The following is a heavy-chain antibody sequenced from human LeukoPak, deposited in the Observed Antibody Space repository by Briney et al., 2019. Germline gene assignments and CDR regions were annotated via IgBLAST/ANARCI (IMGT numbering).Heavy chain of an antibody. D-gene: IGHD2-2*01. J-gene: IGHJ4*02. CDR3: ARVIRGYCSSSSCYSFDY. CDR2: ISSSSSYI. Sequence: GGSLRLSCAASGFTFSSYSMNWVRQAPGKGLEWVSSISSSSSYIYYADSVKGRFTISRDNAKNSLYLQMNSLRAEDAAVYYCARVIRGYCSSSSCYSFDYWGQGTLVTVSS. CDR1: GFTFSSYS. V-gene: IGHV3-21*01.